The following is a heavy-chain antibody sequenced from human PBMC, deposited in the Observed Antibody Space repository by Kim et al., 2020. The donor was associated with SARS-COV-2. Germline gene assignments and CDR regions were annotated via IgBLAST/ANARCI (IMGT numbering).Heavy chain of an antibody. V-gene: IGHV3-23*01. CDR3: ARGNTLIRETDY. D-gene: IGHD3-10*01. J-gene: IGHJ4*02. CDR1: GFIFSNYA. Sequence: GGSLRLSCAGSGFIFSNYAMGWVRRRPGKGLEWVSIFGTGAAKFYIDSVKGRFTISRDDSKNILYLQMDRLRADDTAVYYCARGNTLIRETDYWGRGTLVTVSS. CDR2: IFGTGAAK.